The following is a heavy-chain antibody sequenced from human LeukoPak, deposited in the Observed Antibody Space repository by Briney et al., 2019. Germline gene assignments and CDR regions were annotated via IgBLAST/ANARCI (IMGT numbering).Heavy chain of an antibody. CDR3: ARDDGVLGLDY. CDR2: ISYDGSNK. Sequence: GGSLRLSCAASGFTFSSYAMHWVHQAPGKGLEWVAVISYDGSNKYYADSVKGRFTISRDNSKNTLYLQMNSLRAEDTAVYYCARDDGVLGLDYWGQGTLVTVSS. D-gene: IGHD3-3*01. V-gene: IGHV3-30*04. J-gene: IGHJ4*02. CDR1: GFTFSSYA.